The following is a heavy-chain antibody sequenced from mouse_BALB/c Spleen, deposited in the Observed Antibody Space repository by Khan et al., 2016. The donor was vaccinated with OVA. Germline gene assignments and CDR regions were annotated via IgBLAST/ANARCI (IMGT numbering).Heavy chain of an antibody. CDR1: GYTFTDYY. Sequence: VQLQQSGPELVKPGASVRISCKASGYTFTDYYINWMKQRPGQGLDWIGWIYPGNVNTKYNEKFKDKATLTADKSSSTAYMQLSSLTSEESAVYFCAREGYYGNYRAWFAYWGQGTLVTVSA. CDR3: AREGYYGNYRAWFAY. V-gene: IGHV1S56*01. J-gene: IGHJ3*01. D-gene: IGHD2-1*01. CDR2: IYPGNVNT.